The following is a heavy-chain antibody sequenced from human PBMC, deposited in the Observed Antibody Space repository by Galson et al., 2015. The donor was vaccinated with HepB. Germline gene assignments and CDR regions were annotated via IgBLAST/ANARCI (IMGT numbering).Heavy chain of an antibody. J-gene: IGHJ4*02. CDR1: GFTFNNAW. D-gene: IGHD3-16*01. Sequence: SLRLFCAASGFTFNNAWMTWVRQAPGKGLEWVGRIRGKIDGGTTDYAAPVKGRFSISRDDSKNTVYLQMNSLKTEDTAVYYCTTEGEFNYYFRYWGQGTLVTVSS. CDR2: IRGKIDGGTT. CDR3: TTEGEFNYYFRY. V-gene: IGHV3-15*01.